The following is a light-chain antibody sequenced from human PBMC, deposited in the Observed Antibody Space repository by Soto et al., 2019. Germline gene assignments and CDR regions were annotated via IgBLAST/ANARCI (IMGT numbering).Light chain of an antibody. CDR2: GAS. J-gene: IGKJ2*01. Sequence: EIVMTQSPATLSVSPGERATLSCRASQSVSSNLARYQQYPGQAPRLLIYGASTRATGIPARLSGSGSGTESTLTISSLQSEGFAVYYCQQYNNWPYTFGQGTKLEIK. V-gene: IGKV3-15*01. CDR3: QQYNNWPYT. CDR1: QSVSSN.